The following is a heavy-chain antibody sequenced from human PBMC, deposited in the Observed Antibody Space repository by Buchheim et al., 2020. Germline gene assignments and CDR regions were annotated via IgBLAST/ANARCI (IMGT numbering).Heavy chain of an antibody. J-gene: IGHJ4*02. V-gene: IGHV1-46*01. CDR2: INPSGGST. Sequence: QVQLVQSGAEVKKPGASVKVSCKASGYTFTSYYMHWVRQAPGQGLEWMGIINPSGGSTSYAQKFQGRVTMTRDTSTRTVYMELSSLRSEDTAVYYCARDGVVVAAMASLAYDYWGQGTL. D-gene: IGHD2-15*01. CDR1: GYTFTSYY. CDR3: ARDGVVVAAMASLAYDY.